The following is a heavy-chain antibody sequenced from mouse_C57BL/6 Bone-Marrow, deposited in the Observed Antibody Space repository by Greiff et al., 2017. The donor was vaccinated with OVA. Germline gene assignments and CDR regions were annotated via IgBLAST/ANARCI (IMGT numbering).Heavy chain of an antibody. CDR1: GYTFTSYW. CDR2: IHPNSGST. CDR3: ARAPLLGAWFAY. D-gene: IGHD2-1*01. V-gene: IGHV1-64*01. J-gene: IGHJ3*01. Sequence: QVQLKQPGAELVKPGASVKLSCKASGYTFTSYWMHWVKQRPGQGLEWIGMIHPNSGSTNYNEKFKSKATLTVDKSSSTAYMQLSSLTSEDSAVYYCARAPLLGAWFAYWGQGTLVTVSA.